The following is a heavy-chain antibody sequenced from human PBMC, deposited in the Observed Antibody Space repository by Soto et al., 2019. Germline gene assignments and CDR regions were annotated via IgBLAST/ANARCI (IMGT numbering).Heavy chain of an antibody. Sequence: SETLSLTCTVSGGSISSSSYYWGWIRQPPGKGLEWIGSIYYSGSTYYNPSLKSRVTISVDTSKNQFSLKLSSVTAADTAVYYCARRSGYDLDFDYWGQGTLVTVSS. CDR1: GGSISSSSYY. CDR2: IYYSGST. J-gene: IGHJ4*02. D-gene: IGHD5-12*01. V-gene: IGHV4-39*01. CDR3: ARRSGYDLDFDY.